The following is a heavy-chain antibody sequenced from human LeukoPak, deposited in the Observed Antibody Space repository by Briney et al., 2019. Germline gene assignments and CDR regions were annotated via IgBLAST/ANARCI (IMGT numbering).Heavy chain of an antibody. CDR1: GFTFSSYA. CDR2: ISGSGGST. D-gene: IGHD3-22*01. V-gene: IGHV3-23*01. CDR3: AKADHYYDSSGSYFDY. Sequence: GGSLRLSCAASGFTFSSYAMSWVRQAPGKGLEWVSAISGSGGSTYYADSVKGRFTISRDNSKNTLYLQMNSLRAEDTAVYYCAKADHYYDSSGSYFDYWGQGTLVTVSS. J-gene: IGHJ4*02.